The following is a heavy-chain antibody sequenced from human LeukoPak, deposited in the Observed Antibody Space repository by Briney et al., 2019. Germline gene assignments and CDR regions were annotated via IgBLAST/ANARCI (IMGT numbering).Heavy chain of an antibody. V-gene: IGHV3-21*01. Sequence: GGSLRLSCAAAGFTFSSYSMNWVRQAPGKGLEWVSSISSSSSYIYYADSVKGRFTISRDNAKNSLYLQMNSLRAEDTAVYYCARVNSSSWPFFDYWGQGTLVIVSS. CDR1: GFTFSSYS. CDR2: ISSSSSYI. D-gene: IGHD6-13*01. CDR3: ARVNSSSWPFFDY. J-gene: IGHJ4*02.